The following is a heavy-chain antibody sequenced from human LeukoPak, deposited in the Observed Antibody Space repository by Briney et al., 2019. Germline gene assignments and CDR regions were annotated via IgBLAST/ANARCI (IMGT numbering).Heavy chain of an antibody. D-gene: IGHD2-15*01. J-gene: IGHJ4*02. V-gene: IGHV3-7*01. CDR3: VRGGSDY. CDR2: IKPDGSGK. Sequence: PGGSLRLSCVASGFTFSNYWMSWVRQAPGKGLEYVANIKPDGSGKFYVDSVKGRFTISRDNAKNSLSLQMNSLRPEDTAGYYCVRGGSDYWGQGTLVTVSS. CDR1: GFTFSNYW.